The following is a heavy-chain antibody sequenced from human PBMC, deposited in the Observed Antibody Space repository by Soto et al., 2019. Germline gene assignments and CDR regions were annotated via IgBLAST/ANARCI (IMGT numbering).Heavy chain of an antibody. CDR2: IYYSGST. CDR1: GGSVSSGSYY. D-gene: IGHD3-9*01. Sequence: SETLSLTCTVSGGSVSSGSYYWSWIRQPPGKGLEWIGYIYYSGSTNYNPSLKSRVTISVDTSKNQFSLKLSSVTAADTVVYYCASSYYDILTGYQDYYGMDVWGQGTTVTVSS. V-gene: IGHV4-61*01. J-gene: IGHJ6*02. CDR3: ASSYYDILTGYQDYYGMDV.